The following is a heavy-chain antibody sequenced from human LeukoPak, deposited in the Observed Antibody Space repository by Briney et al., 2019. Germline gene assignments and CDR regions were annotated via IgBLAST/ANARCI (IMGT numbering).Heavy chain of an antibody. CDR2: IYPGDSDT. CDR1: GYRFTSYW. Sequence: GESLKISCKGSGYRFTSYWIAWVRQMPGKGLEWMGIIYPGDSDTRYSPSFQGQVTISADKSISTAYLQWSSLKASDTAMYYCARLSDIVVVPAAMLFDPWGQGTLVTVSS. D-gene: IGHD2-2*01. CDR3: ARLSDIVVVPAAMLFDP. V-gene: IGHV5-51*01. J-gene: IGHJ5*02.